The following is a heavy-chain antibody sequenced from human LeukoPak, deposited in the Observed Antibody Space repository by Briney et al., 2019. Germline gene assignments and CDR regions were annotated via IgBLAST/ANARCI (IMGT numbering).Heavy chain of an antibody. CDR1: GGTFISYA. CDR3: ARQIYYYDSSGYWFDY. D-gene: IGHD3-22*01. Sequence: SVKVSCKASGGTFISYAISWVRQAPGQGLEWMGGIIPIFGTANYAQKFQGRVTITADESTSTAYMELSSLRSEDTAVYYCARQIYYYDSSGYWFDYWGQGTLVTVSS. CDR2: IIPIFGTA. V-gene: IGHV1-69*13. J-gene: IGHJ4*02.